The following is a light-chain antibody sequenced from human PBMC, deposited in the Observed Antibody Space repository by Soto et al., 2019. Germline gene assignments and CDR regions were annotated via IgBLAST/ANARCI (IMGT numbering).Light chain of an antibody. Sequence: QSVLTQPPSVSGAPGQRVTISCTGSSSNIGAGYDVHWYQQLPGTAPKLLIYSNNNRPSGVPDRFSGSKSGTSASLAITGLQAEDEADHYCQSYDSSLSGSVFGGGTKVTVL. V-gene: IGLV1-40*01. CDR3: QSYDSSLSGSV. CDR2: SNN. CDR1: SSNIGAGYD. J-gene: IGLJ3*02.